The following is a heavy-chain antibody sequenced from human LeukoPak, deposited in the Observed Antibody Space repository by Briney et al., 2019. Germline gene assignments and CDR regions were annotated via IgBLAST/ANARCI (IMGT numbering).Heavy chain of an antibody. Sequence: TPSETLSLTCTVSGGSISSGSYYWGWIRQPPGKGLEWIGSIYYSGSTYYNPSLKSRVTISVDTSKNQFSLKLSSVTAADTAVYYCARLRLAAAGTRRDFDYWGQGTLVTVSS. J-gene: IGHJ4*02. CDR1: GGSISSGSYY. V-gene: IGHV4-39*07. CDR3: ARLRLAAAGTRRDFDY. CDR2: IYYSGST. D-gene: IGHD6-13*01.